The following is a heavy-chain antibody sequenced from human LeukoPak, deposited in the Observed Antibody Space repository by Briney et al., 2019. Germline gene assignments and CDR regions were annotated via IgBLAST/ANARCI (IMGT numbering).Heavy chain of an antibody. D-gene: IGHD3-9*01. CDR1: GGTFSSYA. Sequence: SVKVSCKASGGTFSSYAISWVRQAPGQGLEWMGGIIPIFGTANYAQKFQGRVTITADKSTSTAYMELSSLISDDTAVYYCARPVLRYFDWPLGGAFDIWGQGTTVTVSA. V-gene: IGHV1-69*06. J-gene: IGHJ3*02. CDR3: ARPVLRYFDWPLGGAFDI. CDR2: IIPIFGTA.